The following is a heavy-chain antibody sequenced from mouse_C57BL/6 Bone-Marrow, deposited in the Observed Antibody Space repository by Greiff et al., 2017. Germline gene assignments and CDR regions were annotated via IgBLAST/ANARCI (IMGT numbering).Heavy chain of an antibody. D-gene: IGHD2-3*01. CDR1: GYTFTSYG. Sequence: VQRVESGAELARPGASVKLSCKASGYTFTSYGISWVKQRPGQGLEWIGEIYPRSGNTYYNEKFKGKATLTADKSSSTAYMELRSLTSEDSAVYFCADGFHWYFDVWGTGTTVTVSS. CDR2: IYPRSGNT. J-gene: IGHJ1*03. CDR3: ADGFHWYFDV. V-gene: IGHV1-81*01.